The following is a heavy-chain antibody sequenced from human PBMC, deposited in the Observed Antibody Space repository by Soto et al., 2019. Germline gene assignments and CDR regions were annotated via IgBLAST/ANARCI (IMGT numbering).Heavy chain of an antibody. CDR3: AKPPDYTMPTQYLDY. V-gene: IGHV3-23*01. Sequence: GGSLRLSCAASGFTFSSYAMSWVRQAPGKGLEWVSAISGSGGSTYYADSVKGRFTISRDNSKNTLYLQMNSLRAEDTAVYYYAKPPDYTMPTQYLDYWGQGTLVTVSS. D-gene: IGHD2-2*02. J-gene: IGHJ4*02. CDR1: GFTFSSYA. CDR2: ISGSGGST.